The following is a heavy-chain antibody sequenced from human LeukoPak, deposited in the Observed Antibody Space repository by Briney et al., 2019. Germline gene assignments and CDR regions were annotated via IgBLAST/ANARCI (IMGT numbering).Heavy chain of an antibody. J-gene: IGHJ4*02. V-gene: IGHV3-7*05. CDR2: INQDGSDR. Sequence: GGTLRLSCAASGFSFSSYWMTWVRQAPGKGLEWVANINQDGSDRYYVDSVKGRFTISRDNAKNSLYLQMNSLRAEDTAVYFCARDGGTSDDDLFDYWGQGTLVTVSP. CDR3: ARDGGTSDDDLFDY. CDR1: GFSFSSYW. D-gene: IGHD5-12*01.